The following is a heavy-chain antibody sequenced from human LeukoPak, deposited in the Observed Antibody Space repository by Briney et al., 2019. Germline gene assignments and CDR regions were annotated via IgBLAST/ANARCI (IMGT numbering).Heavy chain of an antibody. Sequence: GGSLRLSCVGSGFTFSRFWMNWVRQAPGKGLEWVANINQDGRAKYYVDSVKGRFTISRDNVKNLLYLQMNSLRAEDTAVYYCARVQRGIAVALDYWGQGTLATVSS. CDR2: INQDGRAK. V-gene: IGHV3-7*04. CDR3: ARVQRGIAVALDY. CDR1: GFTFSRFW. D-gene: IGHD6-19*01. J-gene: IGHJ4*02.